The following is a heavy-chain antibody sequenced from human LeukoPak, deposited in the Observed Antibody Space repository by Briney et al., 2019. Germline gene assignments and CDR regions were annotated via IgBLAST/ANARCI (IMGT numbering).Heavy chain of an antibody. J-gene: IGHJ4*02. CDR3: ASTTRSRVTPYY. D-gene: IGHD4-11*01. Sequence: SETLSLTCTVSGGSISSSDYYWGWIRQPPGKGLEWIASIYYSGSAYYSPSLKSGVTISVDTSTNQFSLNLTSVTAADTAVYYCASTTRSRVTPYYWGQGTLVTVSS. V-gene: IGHV4-39*01. CDR2: IYYSGSA. CDR1: GGSISSSDYY.